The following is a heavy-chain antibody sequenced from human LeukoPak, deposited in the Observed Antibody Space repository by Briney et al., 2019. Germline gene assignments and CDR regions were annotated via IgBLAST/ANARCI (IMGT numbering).Heavy chain of an antibody. J-gene: IGHJ3*02. V-gene: IGHV3-30*18. CDR3: AKGSAVFGVLIDAFDI. CDR1: GFTFSSYG. D-gene: IGHD3-3*01. CDR2: ISYDGSIK. Sequence: HPGGSLRLSCAASGFTFSSYGMHWVRQAPGKGLEWVAVISYDGSIKYYADSVKGRFTISRDNSKNTLYLQMNSLRAEDTAVYYCAKGSAVFGVLIDAFDIWGQGTMVTVSS.